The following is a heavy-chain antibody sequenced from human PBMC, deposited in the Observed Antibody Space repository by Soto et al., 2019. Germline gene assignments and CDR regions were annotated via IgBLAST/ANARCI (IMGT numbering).Heavy chain of an antibody. CDR3: ARDRIDFYAMDV. Sequence: QVQLVESGGGVVQPGGSLRLSCAVSGFNISDYGMHWVRQVPGKGLEWVALLRYDGNRKSYGDSVKGRFTLPRDKSKNTLYVQMDRLRAEDTAVYYCARDRIDFYAMDVWGQGTAVTVSS. J-gene: IGHJ6*02. V-gene: IGHV3-30*02. CDR1: GFNISDYG. CDR2: LRYDGNRK. D-gene: IGHD2-15*01.